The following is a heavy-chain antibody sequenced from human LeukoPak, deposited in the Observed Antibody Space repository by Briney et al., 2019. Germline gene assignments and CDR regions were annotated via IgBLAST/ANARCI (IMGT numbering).Heavy chain of an antibody. CDR3: AKCLGISRTLFDY. V-gene: IGHV3-23*01. J-gene: IGHJ4*02. CDR1: GFTFNNYA. D-gene: IGHD2/OR15-2a*01. CDR2: VSADGGST. Sequence: PGGSLRLSCAAPGFTFNNYAMGWVRQAPAKGLEWVSGVSADGGSTYYADSVKGRFTISRDTSKNTLYLQVNSLRADDTAVYYCAKCLGISRTLFDYWGQGTLVTVSS.